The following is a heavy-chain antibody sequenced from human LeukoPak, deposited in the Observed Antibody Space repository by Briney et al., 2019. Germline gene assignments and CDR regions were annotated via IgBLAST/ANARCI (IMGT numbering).Heavy chain of an antibody. CDR2: ISSSSSYI. V-gene: IGHV3-21*01. J-gene: IGHJ6*04. CDR1: GFPFSSYS. Sequence: GGSLRLSCAASGFPFSSYSMNWVRKAPGKGLEWVSSISSSSSYIYYADPVKGRFTISRDNAKNSLYLQMNSLRAEDTAVYYCARAVNSAELLWFGELMGYYYYYGMDVWGKGTTVTVSS. D-gene: IGHD3-10*01. CDR3: ARAVNSAELLWFGELMGYYYYYGMDV.